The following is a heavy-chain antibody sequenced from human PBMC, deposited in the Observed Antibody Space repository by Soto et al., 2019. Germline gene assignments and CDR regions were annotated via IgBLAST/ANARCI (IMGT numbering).Heavy chain of an antibody. J-gene: IGHJ6*02. D-gene: IGHD1-20*01. V-gene: IGHV2-70*13. Sequence: SGPTLVNPTATLTLTCTFSGFSLTSPGMCVSWIRQPPGKALEWLALIERDDDDKYYSTSLKTRLTISKDTRKNQVVLTMANMDPADTGTYYCARSIRGPRRFNGMDVWGQGTTVTVS. CDR2: IERDDDDK. CDR3: ARSIRGPRRFNGMDV. CDR1: GFSLTSPGMC.